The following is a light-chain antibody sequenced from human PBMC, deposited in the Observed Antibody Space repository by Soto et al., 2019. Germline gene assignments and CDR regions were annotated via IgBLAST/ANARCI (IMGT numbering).Light chain of an antibody. CDR2: AAY. Sequence: EIVLTQSPDTLSLSPGERATLSCRASQSVTSTYLAWYQQRPGQSPRLLIFAAYSRATGIPDRFSGSGSGTDFTLTISRLEPEDFAVYYCQHSGDFRWTFGLGTKVEVK. CDR1: QSVTSTY. V-gene: IGKV3-20*01. J-gene: IGKJ1*01. CDR3: QHSGDFRWT.